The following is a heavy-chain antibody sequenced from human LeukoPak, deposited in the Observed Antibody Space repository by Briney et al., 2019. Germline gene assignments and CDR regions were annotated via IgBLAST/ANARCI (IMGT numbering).Heavy chain of an antibody. J-gene: IGHJ4*02. CDR3: ARNSSSSFFDY. V-gene: IGHV4-38-2*01. CDR2: MYNSVSI. Sequence: ASETLSLTCVVSGYSIRNGDYWGWIRQSPGKGLEWIASMYNSVSIHYNPSLKSRVTILVDTSKNEFSLKMRSVTAADTAVYYCARNSSSSFFDYWGQGTLATVSS. CDR1: GYSIRNGDY. D-gene: IGHD6-6*01.